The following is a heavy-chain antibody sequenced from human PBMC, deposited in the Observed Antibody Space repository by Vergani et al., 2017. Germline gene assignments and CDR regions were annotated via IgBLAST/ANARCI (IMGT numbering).Heavy chain of an antibody. J-gene: IGHJ3*02. CDR2: IYYSGST. V-gene: IGHV4-30-4*08. Sequence: QVQLQESGPGLVKPSQTLSLTCTVSGGSISSGDYYWSWIRQPPGKGLEWIGYIYYSGSTYYNPSLKSRVTISVDTSKNQFSLKLSSVTAADTAVYYCARGIWGGDYDSSGYLNAFDIWGQGTMVTVSS. D-gene: IGHD3-22*01. CDR3: ARGIWGGDYDSSGYLNAFDI. CDR1: GGSISSGDYY.